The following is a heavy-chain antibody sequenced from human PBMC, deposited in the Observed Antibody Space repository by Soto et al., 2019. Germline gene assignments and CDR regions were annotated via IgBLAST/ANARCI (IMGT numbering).Heavy chain of an antibody. J-gene: IGHJ5*02. CDR2: IIPIFGTA. V-gene: IGHV1-69*13. CDR3: ARALIAARPSWFDP. Sequence: SVKVSCKASGGTFSSYAISWVRQAPGQGLEWRGGIIPIFGTANYAQKFQGRVTINADESTSTAYMELSSLRSEDTAVYYCARALIAARPSWFDPWGQGTLFTVSS. D-gene: IGHD6-6*01. CDR1: GGTFSSYA.